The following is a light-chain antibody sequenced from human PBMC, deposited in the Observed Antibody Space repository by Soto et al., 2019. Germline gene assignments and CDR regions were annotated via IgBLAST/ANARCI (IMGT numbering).Light chain of an antibody. V-gene: IGKV3-20*01. CDR1: QSVTSNY. CDR3: QQYSSSST. J-gene: IGKJ2*02. CDR2: GAS. Sequence: IVLTQSPGTLSLSPGERANLSCRASQSVTSNYLGWYQQKPGQAPRLLIFGASGRSTGFPGRFSGSGSVTDFSFTMRRVEREAFAVYFCQQYSSSSTFGQGTRMEIK.